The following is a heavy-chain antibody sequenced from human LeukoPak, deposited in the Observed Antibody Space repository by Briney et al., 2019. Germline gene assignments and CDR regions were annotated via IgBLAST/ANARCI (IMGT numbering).Heavy chain of an antibody. D-gene: IGHD3-3*01. V-gene: IGHV1-69*13. CDR2: IIPIFGKA. J-gene: IGHJ4*02. Sequence: SVKVSCKASGGTFSSYAISWVRQAPGQGLEWMGGIIPIFGKANYAQKFQGRVTITADESTSTAYMELSSLRSEDTAVYYCARTFWSGYYPFDYWGQGTLVTVSS. CDR3: ARTFWSGYYPFDY. CDR1: GGTFSSYA.